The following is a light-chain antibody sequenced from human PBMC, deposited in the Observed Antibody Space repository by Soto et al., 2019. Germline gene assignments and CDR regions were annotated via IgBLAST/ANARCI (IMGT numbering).Light chain of an antibody. J-gene: IGKJ4*01. CDR3: QQYNNWPPLT. V-gene: IGKV3D-15*01. CDR2: GAS. CDR1: QSVSSN. Sequence: EILMTQSPATLSVSPGERATLSCRARQSVSSNLAWYQQKVGQAPRLLIYGASIRATGIPARFSGSGSGTEFTLTISSLQSENVAVYFCQQYNNWPPLTFGGGTKVEIK.